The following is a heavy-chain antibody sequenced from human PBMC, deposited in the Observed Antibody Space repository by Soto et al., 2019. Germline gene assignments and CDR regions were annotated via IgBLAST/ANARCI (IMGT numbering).Heavy chain of an antibody. D-gene: IGHD6-13*01. CDR2: IIPIFGTA. V-gene: IGHV1-69*05. Sequence: QIQLVQSGAEVKKPGSTVKVSCKASGGTFSSYAISWVRQAPGQGLEWMGGIIPIFGTANYAQKFQGRVTITSEEATSTAYMELRNLRSEDTAVYYGARDRSSSWEEGAQLAYWGQGSLDTVSS. J-gene: IGHJ4*02. CDR3: ARDRSSSWEEGAQLAY. CDR1: GGTFSSYA.